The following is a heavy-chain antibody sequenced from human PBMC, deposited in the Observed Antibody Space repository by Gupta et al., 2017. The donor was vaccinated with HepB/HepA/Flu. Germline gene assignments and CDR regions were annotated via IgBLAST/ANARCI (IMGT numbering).Heavy chain of an antibody. Sequence: QLQLQESGPGLTKPSETLSLTCTVSGGFIRGSYYYWGWIRQTPGKGPEWIGSIHYSGGQTYYDPSLKSRVTIYADTAKTQFFLKMNSVTAADTAVYYCARHCRTPFYFDLWGQGTLVTVSS. CDR3: ARHCRTPFYFDL. J-gene: IGHJ4*02. D-gene: IGHD2-15*01. CDR2: IHYSGGQT. CDR1: GGFIRGSYYY. V-gene: IGHV4-39*01.